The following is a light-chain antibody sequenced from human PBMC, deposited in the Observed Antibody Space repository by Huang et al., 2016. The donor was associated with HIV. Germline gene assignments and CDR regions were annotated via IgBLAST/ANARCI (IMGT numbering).Light chain of an antibody. Sequence: DIQMTQSPPSLSASLGDRVTITCRASQSITTYLNWYRHKAGEAPELLIHATSTVQNWVPSRFRGGGSGTDFTLTITNLQPEDVASYYCQQSYNLPYTFGRGTKVDIK. CDR1: QSITTY. CDR3: QQSYNLPYT. CDR2: ATS. V-gene: IGKV1-39*01. J-gene: IGKJ2*01.